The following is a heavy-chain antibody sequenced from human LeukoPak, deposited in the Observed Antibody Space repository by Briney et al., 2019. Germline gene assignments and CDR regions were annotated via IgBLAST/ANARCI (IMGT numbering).Heavy chain of an antibody. CDR2: ISSSGSTI. D-gene: IGHD4-23*01. CDR1: GFTFSSYE. CDR3: ARDVLTPNSYGMDV. V-gene: IGHV3-48*03. J-gene: IGHJ6*02. Sequence: GSLSLSCAASGFTFSSYEMNWVRQAPGKGLEWVSYISSSGSTIYYADSVKGRFTISRDNAKNSLYLQMNSLRAEDTAVYYCARDVLTPNSYGMDVWGRGTTVTVSS.